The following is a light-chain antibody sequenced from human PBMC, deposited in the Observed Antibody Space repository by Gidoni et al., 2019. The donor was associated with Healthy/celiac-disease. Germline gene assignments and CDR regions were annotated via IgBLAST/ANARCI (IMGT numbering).Light chain of an antibody. V-gene: IGKV3-20*01. J-gene: IGKJ1*01. CDR2: GAS. CDR3: QQYGSSSCT. CDR1: QSVSSSY. Sequence: EIAVTQSPRTLSLSPGERATLSCRASQSVSSSYLAWYQKTPGQAPRLLIYGASSRATGIPDRFSGSGSGTDFTLTISRLEPEDFAVYYCQQYGSSSCTFGQGTQVEIK.